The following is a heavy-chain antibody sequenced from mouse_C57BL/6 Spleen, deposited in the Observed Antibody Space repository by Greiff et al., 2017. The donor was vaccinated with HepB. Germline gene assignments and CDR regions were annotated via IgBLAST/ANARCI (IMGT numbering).Heavy chain of an antibody. J-gene: IGHJ3*01. Sequence: VQLQQSGPELVKPGASVKIPCKASGYTFTDYNMDWVKQSHGKSLEWIGDINPNNGGTIYNQKFKGKATLTVDKSSSTAYMELRSLTSEDTAVYYCARREIYYDYPFAYWGQGTLVTVSA. CDR3: ARREIYYDYPFAY. D-gene: IGHD2-4*01. V-gene: IGHV1-18*01. CDR2: INPNNGGT. CDR1: GYTFTDYN.